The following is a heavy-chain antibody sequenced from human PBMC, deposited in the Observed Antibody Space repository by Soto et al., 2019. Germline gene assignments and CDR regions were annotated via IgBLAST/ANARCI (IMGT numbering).Heavy chain of an antibody. J-gene: IGHJ4*02. V-gene: IGHV3-30-3*01. CDR1: GFTFSSYA. D-gene: IGHD2-15*01. Sequence: LGGSLRLSCAASGFTFSSYAMHWVRQAPGKGLEWVAVISYDGSNKYYADSVKGRFTISRDNSKNTLYLQMNSLRAEDTAVYYCARASHPDCSGGSCYFDHWGQGTLVTVSS. CDR2: ISYDGSNK. CDR3: ARASHPDCSGGSCYFDH.